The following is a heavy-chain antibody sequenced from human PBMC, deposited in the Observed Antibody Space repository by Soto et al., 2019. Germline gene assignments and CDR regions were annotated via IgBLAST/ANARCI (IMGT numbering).Heavy chain of an antibody. CDR2: ISSSGSTI. V-gene: IGHV3-11*01. J-gene: IGHJ4*02. CDR3: ARAREEGYCSGGSCYSHREYYFDY. Sequence: GGSLRLSCAASGFTFSDYYMSWIRQAPGKGLEWVSYISSSGSTIYYADSVKGRLTISRDNAKNSLYLQMNSLRAEDTAVYYCARAREEGYCSGGSCYSHREYYFDYGGQGTLVTVSS. D-gene: IGHD2-15*01. CDR1: GFTFSDYY.